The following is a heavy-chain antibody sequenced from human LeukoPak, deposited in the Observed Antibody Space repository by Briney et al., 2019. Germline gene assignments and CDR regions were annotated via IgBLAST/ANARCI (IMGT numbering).Heavy chain of an antibody. CDR3: ARDPALTVTTWYYFDY. CDR1: GFTFSSYA. CDR2: ISYDGGNK. V-gene: IGHV3-30-3*01. D-gene: IGHD4-17*01. J-gene: IGHJ4*02. Sequence: GGSLRLSCAASGFTFSSYAMHWVRQAPGKGLEWVAVISYDGGNKYYADSVKGRFSISRDNSKNTLYLQMNSLRPEDTAVYCCARDPALTVTTWYYFDYWGQGTLVTVSS.